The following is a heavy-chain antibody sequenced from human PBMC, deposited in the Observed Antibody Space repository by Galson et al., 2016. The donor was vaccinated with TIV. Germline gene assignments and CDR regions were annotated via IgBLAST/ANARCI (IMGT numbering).Heavy chain of an antibody. CDR2: INSYNGDT. J-gene: IGHJ2*01. CDR1: GYTFTDYA. CDR3: ARSGYIYGLVGLPSSFWYLDL. Sequence: QSGAEVKRPGASVKVSCKASGYTFTDYAISWLRQAPGQGLEWMGWINSYNGDTDFAQKFQGRATMTTDTSTSTAYMELTNLRSDDTAVYFCARSGYIYGLVGLPSSFWYLDLWGRGTLVTVSS. D-gene: IGHD5-18*01. V-gene: IGHV1-18*01.